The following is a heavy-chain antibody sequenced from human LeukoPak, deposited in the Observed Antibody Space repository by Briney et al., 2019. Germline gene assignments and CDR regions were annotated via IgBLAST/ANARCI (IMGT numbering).Heavy chain of an antibody. CDR3: AREMTGSYYPYFDY. J-gene: IGHJ4*02. CDR1: GFTFSSYA. Sequence: PGRSLRLSCAASGFTFSSYAMHWVRQAPGKGLEWVAVISYDGSNKYYADSVKGRFTISRDNSKNTLYLQMNSLRAEDTAVYYCAREMTGSYYPYFDYWGQGTLVTVSS. CDR2: ISYDGSNK. V-gene: IGHV3-30-3*01. D-gene: IGHD1-26*01.